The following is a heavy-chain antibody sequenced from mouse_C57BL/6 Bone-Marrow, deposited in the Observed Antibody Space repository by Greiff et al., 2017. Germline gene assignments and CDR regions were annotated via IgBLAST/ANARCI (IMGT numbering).Heavy chain of an antibody. CDR1: GYTFTSYW. D-gene: IGHD2-3*01. V-gene: IGHV1-55*01. Sequence: QVQLQQPGAELVKPGASVKMSCKASGYTFTSYWITWVKQRPGQGLEWIGDIYPGSGSTNYNEKFKSKATLTVDTSSSTAYMQLSSLTSEDYAVYYCARDGYYVPWYFDVWGTGTTVTVSS. CDR2: IYPGSGST. CDR3: ARDGYYVPWYFDV. J-gene: IGHJ1*03.